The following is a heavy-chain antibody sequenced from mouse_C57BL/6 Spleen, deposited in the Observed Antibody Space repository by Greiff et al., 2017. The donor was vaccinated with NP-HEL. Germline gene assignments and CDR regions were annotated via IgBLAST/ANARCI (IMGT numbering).Heavy chain of an antibody. Sequence: QVQLKQPGAELVKPGASVKLSCKASGYTFTSYWMHWVKQRPGQGLEWIGMIHPNSGSTNYNEKFKSKATLTVDKSSSTAYMQLSSLTSEDSAVYYCALDSSGPAWFAYWGQGTLVTVSA. J-gene: IGHJ3*01. CDR2: IHPNSGST. CDR3: ALDSSGPAWFAY. CDR1: GYTFTSYW. V-gene: IGHV1-64*01. D-gene: IGHD3-2*02.